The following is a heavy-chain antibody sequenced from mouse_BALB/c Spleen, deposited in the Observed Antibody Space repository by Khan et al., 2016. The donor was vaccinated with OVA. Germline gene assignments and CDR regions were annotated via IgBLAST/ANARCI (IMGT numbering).Heavy chain of an antibody. J-gene: IGHJ4*01. Sequence: VQLVESGPELKRPGETVKISCKASGHTFTKFGMNWVKQAPGKGLKWMGWINTYTGEPTYADDFNGRFAFSLETSANTAYLQINDLKNEETATYFCARPPYFSYVMDNWGQGTSVTVSS. CDR3: ARPPYFSYVMDN. CDR2: INTYTGEP. D-gene: IGHD2-10*01. CDR1: GHTFTKFG. V-gene: IGHV9-3-1*01.